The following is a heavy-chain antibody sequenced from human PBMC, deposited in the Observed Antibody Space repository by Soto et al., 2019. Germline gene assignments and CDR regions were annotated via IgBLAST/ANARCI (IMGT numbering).Heavy chain of an antibody. Sequence: SETLSLTCAVYGGSFSGYYWSWIRQPPGKGLEWIGEINHSGSTNYNPSLKSRVTISVDTSKNQFSLKLSSVTAADTAVYYCARRLLWYSSGWSFDYWGQGTLVTVSS. CDR3: ARRLLWYSSGWSFDY. CDR1: GGSFSGYY. CDR2: INHSGST. V-gene: IGHV4-34*01. J-gene: IGHJ4*02. D-gene: IGHD6-19*01.